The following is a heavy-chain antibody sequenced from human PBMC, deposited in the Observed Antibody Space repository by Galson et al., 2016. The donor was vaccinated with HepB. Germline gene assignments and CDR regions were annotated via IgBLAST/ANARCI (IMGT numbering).Heavy chain of an antibody. V-gene: IGHV3-11*06. D-gene: IGHD5-18*01. Sequence: SLRLSCAASGFTFSDYYMNWIRQAPGKGLEWVSYINPSSGYRNYADSVKGRFTISRDNAKNSLSLQMNNLRAEDTAVYYCARAVGTPMEVLFDYWGQGTLVTVSS. CDR1: GFTFSDYY. CDR2: INPSSGYR. CDR3: ARAVGTPMEVLFDY. J-gene: IGHJ4*02.